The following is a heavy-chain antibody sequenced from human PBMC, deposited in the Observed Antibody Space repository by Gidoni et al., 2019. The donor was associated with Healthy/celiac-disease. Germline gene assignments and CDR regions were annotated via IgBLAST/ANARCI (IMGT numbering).Heavy chain of an antibody. D-gene: IGHD6-6*01. J-gene: IGHJ6*02. V-gene: IGHV5-51*01. CDR3: ATSIAARGVDYGMDV. Sequence: EGQLVQSGAEVKKPGESLKISWKGYRYSFTSYWIGWVRQMPGKGLEWMGIIYPGDSDTSYRPSFQGQVTISADKSISTAYLQWSSLKASDTAMYYCATSIAARGVDYGMDVWGQGTTVTVSS. CDR2: IYPGDSDT. CDR1: RYSFTSYW.